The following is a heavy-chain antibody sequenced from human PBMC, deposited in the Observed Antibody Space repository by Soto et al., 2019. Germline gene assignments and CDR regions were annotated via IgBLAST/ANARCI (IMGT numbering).Heavy chain of an antibody. CDR2: IIPIFGTA. D-gene: IGHD2-2*01. J-gene: IGHJ6*02. V-gene: IGHV1-69*13. CDR3: ARAGQGVPAAPYYYYYGMDV. Sequence: SVKVSCKASGGTFSSYAISWVRQATGQGLEWMGGIIPIFGTANYAQKFQGRVTITADESTSTAYMELSSLRSEDTAVYYCARAGQGVPAAPYYYYYGMDVWGQGTTVTVSS. CDR1: GGTFSSYA.